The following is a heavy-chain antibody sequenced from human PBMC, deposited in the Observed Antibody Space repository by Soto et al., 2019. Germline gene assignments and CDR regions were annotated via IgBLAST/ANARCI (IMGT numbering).Heavy chain of an antibody. V-gene: IGHV4-39*01. CDR1: VFSSSIRSYY. CDR2: IYYSGST. CDR3: ERKRKSYGSGYDAFDI. D-gene: IGHD5-18*01. Sequence: SSTXSLTCTFSVFSSSIRSYYVCWMRQPPGNVLERIGSIYYSGSTYYNPSLKSRVTISVDTSKNHFSLKLSSVTAAETAVYYCERKRKSYGSGYDAFDISGQGTMV. J-gene: IGHJ3*02.